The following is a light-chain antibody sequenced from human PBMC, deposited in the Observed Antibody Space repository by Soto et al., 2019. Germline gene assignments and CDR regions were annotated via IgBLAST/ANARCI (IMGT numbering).Light chain of an antibody. V-gene: IGKV1-9*01. J-gene: IGKJ1*01. CDR1: QGIGSY. CDR3: QELNSYPRT. CDR2: TAS. Sequence: DIQLTQSPSFLSASIGDRVTITCRASQGIGSYLAWYQQKPGKAPNLLIYTASTLQGGVPSRFSGSRSGTEFTLTISSLQPEDSATYYCQELNSYPRTFGQGTKVEIK.